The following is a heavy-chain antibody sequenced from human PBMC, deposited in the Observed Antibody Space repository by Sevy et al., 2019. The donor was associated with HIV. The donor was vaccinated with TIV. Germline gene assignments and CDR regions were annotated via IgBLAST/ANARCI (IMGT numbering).Heavy chain of an antibody. CDR2: IIPVFGTT. D-gene: IGHD3-22*01. V-gene: IGHV1-69*13. Sequence: ASVKVSCKTSGATFKNYAISWVRQAPGQGLEWMGGIIPVFGTTDYAQIFQGRVTITADESTSTVYMELSSLRSEDTAVYYCPKGMTMIRGGGYYFDSWGQGVLVTVS. J-gene: IGHJ4*02. CDR3: PKGMTMIRGGGYYFDS. CDR1: GATFKNYA.